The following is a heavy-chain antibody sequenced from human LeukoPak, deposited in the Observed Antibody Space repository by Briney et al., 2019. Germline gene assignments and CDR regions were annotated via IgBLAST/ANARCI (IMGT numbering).Heavy chain of an antibody. CDR1: GFTLSSYA. D-gene: IGHD4-17*01. V-gene: IGHV3-23*01. Sequence: GGSLRLSCAASGFTLSSYAMSWVRQAPGKGLEWVSAISGTDGSTHYADSVKGRFTISRDNSKKTLSLQMNSLRADDTAVYYCGRDPNGDYLGAFDFWGQGTVVSVSS. J-gene: IGHJ3*01. CDR3: GRDPNGDYLGAFDF. CDR2: ISGTDGST.